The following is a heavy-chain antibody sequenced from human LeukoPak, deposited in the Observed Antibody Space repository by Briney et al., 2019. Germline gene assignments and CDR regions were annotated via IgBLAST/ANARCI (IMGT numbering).Heavy chain of an antibody. J-gene: IGHJ6*04. CDR1: GGSFSGYY. Sequence: SETLSLTCAVYGGSFSGYYWSWIRQPPGKGLEWIGEINHSGSTNYNPSLKSRVTISVDTSKNQFSLKLSSVTAADTAVYYCARGRAAAGTFGSKSPLYYGMDVWGKGTTVTVSS. D-gene: IGHD6-13*01. CDR2: INHSGST. V-gene: IGHV4-34*01. CDR3: ARGRAAAGTFGSKSPLYYGMDV.